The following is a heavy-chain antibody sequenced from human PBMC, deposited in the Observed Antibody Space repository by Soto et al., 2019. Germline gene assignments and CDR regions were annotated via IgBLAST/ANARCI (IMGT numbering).Heavy chain of an antibody. D-gene: IGHD3-10*01. Sequence: QVQLVQSGAEVKKPGSSVKVSCKASRGIFSTYAISWLRQAPGQGLEWMGGIIPIFGTPNYAQRFQGRVTITADESTTTSYMELSRLKCEDTAVYYCARDRDDYGSGNYYNRIDFWGHGTLVTVSS. CDR1: RGIFSTYA. J-gene: IGHJ4*01. V-gene: IGHV1-69*01. CDR2: IIPIFGTP. CDR3: ARDRDDYGSGNYYNRIDF.